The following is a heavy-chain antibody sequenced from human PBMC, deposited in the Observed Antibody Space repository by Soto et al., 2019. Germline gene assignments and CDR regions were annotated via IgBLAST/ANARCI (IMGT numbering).Heavy chain of an antibody. CDR2: ISAYNGNT. CDR3: ARMFSSSWFYDWFDP. D-gene: IGHD6-13*01. CDR1: GYTFTSYG. Sequence: GASVKVSCKASGYTFTSYGISWVRQAPGQGLEWMGWISAYNGNTNYAQKLQGRVTMTTDTSTSTAYMELRSLRSDDTAVYYCARMFSSSWFYDWFDPWGQGTLVTVSS. V-gene: IGHV1-18*01. J-gene: IGHJ5*02.